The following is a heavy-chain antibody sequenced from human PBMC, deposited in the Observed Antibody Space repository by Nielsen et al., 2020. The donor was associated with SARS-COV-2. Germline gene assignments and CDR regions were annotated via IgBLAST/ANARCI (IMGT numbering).Heavy chain of an antibody. CDR3: ARLTIAAAGYFDY. CDR1: GGSISSSSYY. CDR2: IYYSGST. D-gene: IGHD6-13*01. V-gene: IGHV4-39*01. J-gene: IGHJ4*02. Sequence: GSLRLSCTVSGGSISSSSYYWGWIRQPPGKGLEWIGSIYYSGSTYYNPSLKSRVTISVDTSKNQFSLKLSSVTAADTAVYYCARLTIAAAGYFDYWGQGTLVTVSS.